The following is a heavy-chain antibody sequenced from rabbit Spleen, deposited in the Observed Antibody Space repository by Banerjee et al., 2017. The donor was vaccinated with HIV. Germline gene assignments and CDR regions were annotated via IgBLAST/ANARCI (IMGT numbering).Heavy chain of an antibody. CDR3: ARDGSGWGANFNL. Sequence: QSLEESGGDLVKPGASLTLTCTASGFSFSSSYWICWVRQAPGKGLEWIACIDAGYRGSTYYASWAKGRFTISKTSSTTVTLQMTSLTAADTATYFCARDGSGWGANFNLWGQGTLVTVS. J-gene: IGHJ4*01. V-gene: IGHV1S40*01. CDR1: GFSFSSSYW. CDR2: IDAGYRGST. D-gene: IGHD4-1*01.